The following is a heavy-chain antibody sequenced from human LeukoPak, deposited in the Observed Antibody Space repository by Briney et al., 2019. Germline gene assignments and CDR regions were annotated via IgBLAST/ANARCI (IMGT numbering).Heavy chain of an antibody. Sequence: GGSLRLSCEASGFIFSSLWMHWVRQAPGKGLVWVSYINGDGSTTSYADSVKGRFTISRDNAKNTLYLQLNSLRAEDTAVYYCARDSTYYAFDIWGQGTMVTVSS. CDR1: GFIFSSLW. V-gene: IGHV3-74*01. D-gene: IGHD3-22*01. CDR3: ARDSTYYAFDI. CDR2: INGDGSTT. J-gene: IGHJ3*02.